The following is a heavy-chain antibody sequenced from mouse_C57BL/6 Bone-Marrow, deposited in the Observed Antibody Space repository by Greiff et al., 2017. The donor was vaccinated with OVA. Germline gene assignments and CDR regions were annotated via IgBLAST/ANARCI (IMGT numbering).Heavy chain of an antibody. CDR1: GYTFTSYT. CDR2: IDPTNAYT. J-gene: IGHJ2*01. CDR3: TRGYYFDY. V-gene: IGHV1-4*01. Sequence: VQLQQSGAELARPGASVKMSCKASGYTFTSYTIHWVKQRPGQGLEWIGYIDPTNAYTNYNQKFKGKATLTADKSSSTAYMQRSSLTSEDSAVYYCTRGYYFDYWGQGTTLTVSS.